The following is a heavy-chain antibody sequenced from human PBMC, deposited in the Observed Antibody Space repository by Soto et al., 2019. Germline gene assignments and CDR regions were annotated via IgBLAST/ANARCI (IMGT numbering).Heavy chain of an antibody. Sequence: GESLKISCKGSGYSFTSYWIGWVRQMPGKGLEWMGIIYPGDSDTRYSPSFQGQVTISADKSISTAYLQWSSLKASDTAMYYCARSPTAYCGGDCYFRPDTFDYWGQGTLVTVSS. J-gene: IGHJ4*02. D-gene: IGHD2-21*02. CDR1: GYSFTSYW. V-gene: IGHV5-51*01. CDR2: IYPGDSDT. CDR3: ARSPTAYCGGDCYFRPDTFDY.